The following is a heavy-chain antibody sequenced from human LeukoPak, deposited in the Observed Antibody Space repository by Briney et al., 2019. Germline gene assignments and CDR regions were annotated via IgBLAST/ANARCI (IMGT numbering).Heavy chain of an antibody. D-gene: IGHD5-18*01. V-gene: IGHV4-59*01. CDR3: ARVLRGYSYGYGLTYFDY. J-gene: IGHJ4*02. Sequence: SETLSLTCTASGGSISSYYWSWIRQPPGKGLEWIGYIYYSGSTNYNPSLKSRVTISVDTSKNQFSLKLSSVTAADTAVYYCARVLRGYSYGYGLTYFDYWGQGTLVTVSS. CDR1: GGSISSYY. CDR2: IYYSGST.